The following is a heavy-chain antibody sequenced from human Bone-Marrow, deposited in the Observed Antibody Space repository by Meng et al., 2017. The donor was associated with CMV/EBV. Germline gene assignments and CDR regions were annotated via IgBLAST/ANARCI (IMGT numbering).Heavy chain of an antibody. CDR2: ISGSSSYI. Sequence: GGSLRLSCAASGFTFSSYSMNWVRQAPGKGLEWVSSISGSSSYIYYADSVKGRFTISRDIAKNSLYLQMNSLGAEDTAVYYCAKPSSTSFNWFAPWGRGNLVTVAS. V-gene: IGHV3-21*01. CDR3: AKPSSTSFNWFAP. D-gene: IGHD2-2*01. CDR1: GFTFSSYS. J-gene: IGHJ5*02.